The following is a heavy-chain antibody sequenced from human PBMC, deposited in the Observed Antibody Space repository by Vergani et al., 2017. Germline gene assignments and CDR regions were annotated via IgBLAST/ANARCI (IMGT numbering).Heavy chain of an antibody. J-gene: IGHJ3*02. CDR3: ARLNYYDSSAYYDAFDI. D-gene: IGHD3-22*01. V-gene: IGHV3-48*01. Sequence: VHLVESGGGVVQPGGSLRLSCAASGFTFSSYSMNWVRQAPGKGLEWVSYISSSSSTIYYADSVKGRFTISRDNAKNSLYLQMNSLRAEDTAVYYCARLNYYDSSAYYDAFDIWGQGTMVTVSS. CDR2: ISSSSSTI. CDR1: GFTFSSYS.